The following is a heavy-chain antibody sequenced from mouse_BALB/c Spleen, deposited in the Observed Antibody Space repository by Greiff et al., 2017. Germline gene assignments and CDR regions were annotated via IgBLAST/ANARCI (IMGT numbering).Heavy chain of an antibody. D-gene: IGHD2-3*01. CDR1: GFNIKDTY. V-gene: IGHV14-3*02. CDR3: AREGYDHYYAMDY. Sequence: VHVKQSGAELVKPGASVKLSCTASGFNIKDTYMHWVKQRPEQGLEWIGRIDPANGNTKYDPKFQGKATITADTSSNTAYLQLSSLTSEDTAVYYCAREGYDHYYAMDYWGQGTSVTVSS. CDR2: IDPANGNT. J-gene: IGHJ4*01.